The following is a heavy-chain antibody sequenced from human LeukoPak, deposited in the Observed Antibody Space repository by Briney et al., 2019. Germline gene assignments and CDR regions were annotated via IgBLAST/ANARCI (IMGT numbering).Heavy chain of an antibody. V-gene: IGHV3-23*01. CDR3: ARDYDSSGYPGN. D-gene: IGHD3-22*01. CDR1: GFTFSSYA. CDR2: ISGSGGST. J-gene: IGHJ4*02. Sequence: GGSLRLSCAASGFTFSSYAMSWVRQAPGKGLEWVSAISGSGGSTYYADSVKGRFTISRDNSKNTLYLQMNSLRAEDTAVYYCARDYDSSGYPGNWGQGTLVTVSS.